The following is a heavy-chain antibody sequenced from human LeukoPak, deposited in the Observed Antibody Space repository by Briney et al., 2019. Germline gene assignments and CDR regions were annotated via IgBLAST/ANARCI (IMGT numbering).Heavy chain of an antibody. J-gene: IGHJ6*02. Sequence: GGSLRLSCAASGFTFSSYSMNWARQAPGNGLEWVSSISSSSSYIYYADSEKGRFTISRDNAKNSLYLQMNSLRAEDTAVYYCASSLRITIFGAPGGMDVWGQGTTVTVSS. CDR2: ISSSSSYI. CDR3: ASSLRITIFGAPGGMDV. D-gene: IGHD3-3*01. CDR1: GFTFSSYS. V-gene: IGHV3-21*01.